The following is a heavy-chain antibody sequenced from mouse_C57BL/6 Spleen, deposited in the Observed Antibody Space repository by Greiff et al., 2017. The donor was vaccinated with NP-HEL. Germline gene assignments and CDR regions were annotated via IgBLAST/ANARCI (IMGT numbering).Heavy chain of an antibody. CDR1: GFTFSDFY. Sequence: EVNLVESGGGLVQSGRSLRLSCATSGFTFSDFYMEWVRQAPGKGLEWIAASRNKANDYTTEYSASVKGRFIVSRDTSQSILYLQMNALRAEDTAIYYCARDAGGYDPYAMDYWGQGTSVTVSS. V-gene: IGHV7-1*01. J-gene: IGHJ4*01. D-gene: IGHD2-2*01. CDR3: ARDAGGYDPYAMDY. CDR2: SRNKANDYTT.